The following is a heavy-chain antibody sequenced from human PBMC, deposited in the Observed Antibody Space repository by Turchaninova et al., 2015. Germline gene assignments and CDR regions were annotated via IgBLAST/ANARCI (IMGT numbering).Heavy chain of an antibody. CDR1: GFLISNFS. CDR2: ILYDESIR. CDR3: ASDRLFLEWFVDY. V-gene: IGHV3-30*14. J-gene: IGHJ4*02. D-gene: IGHD3-3*01. Sequence: QVQLVESGGGVVQPGGSLILSCVASGFLISNFSFYWFRHAPGKGLGWVEVILYDESIRFYAESVKCRFTISMDNSKNTLYRQMNSLRVEDTAVYYCASDRLFLEWFVDYWGQGTLVTVSS.